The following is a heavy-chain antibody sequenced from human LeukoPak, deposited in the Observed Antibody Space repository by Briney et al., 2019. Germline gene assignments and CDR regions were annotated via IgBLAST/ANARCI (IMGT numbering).Heavy chain of an antibody. Sequence: SETLSLTCTVSGGSISSHYWSWIRQPPGKGLEWIGYIYYSGSTNYNPSLKSRVTISVDTSKNQFSLKLSSVTAADTAVYYCARGYSSGWPTYYYYMDVWGKGTTVTVSS. D-gene: IGHD6-19*01. J-gene: IGHJ6*03. CDR1: GGSISSHY. V-gene: IGHV4-59*11. CDR3: ARGYSSGWPTYYYYMDV. CDR2: IYYSGST.